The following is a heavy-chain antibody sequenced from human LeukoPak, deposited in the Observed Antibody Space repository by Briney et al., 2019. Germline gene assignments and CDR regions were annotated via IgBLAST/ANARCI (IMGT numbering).Heavy chain of an antibody. CDR3: ARGKDYLDY. V-gene: IGHV3-23*01. CDR2: ISGSGSGGST. Sequence: GGSLRLSCAASGFTFSSSAMSWVRQAPGKGLEWVSSISGSGSGGSTYYADSVKGRFTISRDNSKNTLYLQMNSLRAEDTAVYYCARGKDYLDYWGQGTLVTVSS. J-gene: IGHJ4*02. CDR1: GFTFSSSA.